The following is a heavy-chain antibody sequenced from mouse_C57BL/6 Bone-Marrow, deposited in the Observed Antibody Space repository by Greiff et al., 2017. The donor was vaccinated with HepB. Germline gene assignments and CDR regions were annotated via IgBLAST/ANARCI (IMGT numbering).Heavy chain of an antibody. J-gene: IGHJ2*01. CDR3: ARYDGNYIDY. CDR2: IYPSDSET. D-gene: IGHD2-3*01. CDR1: GYTFTSYW. Sequence: QVQLQQPGAELVRPGSSVKLSCKASGYTFTSYWMDWVKQRPGQGLEWIGNIYPSDSETHYNQKFKDKATLTVDKSSSTAYMQLSSLTSEDSAVYYCARYDGNYIDYWGQGTTLTVSS. V-gene: IGHV1-61*01.